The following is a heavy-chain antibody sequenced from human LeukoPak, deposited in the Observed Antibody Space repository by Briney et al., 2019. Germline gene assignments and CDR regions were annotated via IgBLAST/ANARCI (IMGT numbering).Heavy chain of an antibody. CDR3: ARDKLLWFGELTFWFDP. D-gene: IGHD3-10*01. Sequence: GASVEVSCKASGYTFTGYYMHWVRQAPGQGLEWMGWINPNSGGTNYAQKFQGRVTMTRDTSISTAYMELSRLRSDDTAVYYCARDKLLWFGELTFWFDPWGQGTLVTVSS. J-gene: IGHJ5*02. CDR2: INPNSGGT. V-gene: IGHV1-2*02. CDR1: GYTFTGYY.